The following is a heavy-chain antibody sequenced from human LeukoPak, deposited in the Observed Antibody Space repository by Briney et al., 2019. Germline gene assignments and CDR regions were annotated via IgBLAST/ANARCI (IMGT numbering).Heavy chain of an antibody. CDR1: GGTLSSYS. V-gene: IGHV1-69*06. J-gene: IGHJ4*02. CDR2: IIPIFGTA. D-gene: IGHD3-22*01. Sequence: ASVKVSCKASGGTLSSYSISWVRQAPGKGLEWMGGIIPIFGTANYAQKFQGRVTITADKSTGTAYMELSSLRSEDTAVYYCARDIVVVTTGSFDYWGQGTLVTVSS. CDR3: ARDIVVVTTGSFDY.